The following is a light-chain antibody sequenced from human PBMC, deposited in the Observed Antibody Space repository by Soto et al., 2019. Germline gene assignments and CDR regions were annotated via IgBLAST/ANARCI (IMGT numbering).Light chain of an antibody. CDR1: QSVGNS. V-gene: IGKV1-5*01. J-gene: IGKJ1*01. CDR2: DAS. CDR3: QQYNSYSWT. Sequence: DIQMTQSPSTLSASVGDRVSITCRASQSVGNSLAWYQQKPGKAPKVLIYDASSLESGVPSRFSGSGSGTEFTLTISSLQPDDFATYYCQQYNSYSWTFGQGTKVDIK.